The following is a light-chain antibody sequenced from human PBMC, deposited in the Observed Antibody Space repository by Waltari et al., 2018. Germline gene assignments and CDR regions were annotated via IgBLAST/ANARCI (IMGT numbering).Light chain of an antibody. V-gene: IGLV2-14*03. CDR2: DVS. CDR3: SSYTRGRTYV. Sequence: QSPLSLPAPVSGSPGQSIAISCPGSSTDMGAYHFVSWYQQHPGKAPKLIIFDVSSRPSGISYRFSGSKFGNTASLTISGLQAEDEADYFCSSYTRGRTYVFGSGTKVTVL. J-gene: IGLJ1*01. CDR1: STDMGAYHF.